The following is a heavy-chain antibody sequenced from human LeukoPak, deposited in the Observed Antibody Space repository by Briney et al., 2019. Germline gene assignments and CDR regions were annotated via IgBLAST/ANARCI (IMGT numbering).Heavy chain of an antibody. D-gene: IGHD2-15*01. J-gene: IGHJ5*02. CDR3: AGGSGFLITS. CDR2: INSDGSST. Sequence: GGSLRLSCAASGFTFSSYWMHWVRQAPGKGLVWVSRINSDGSSTTYADSVKGRFTISRDNAKNSLHLQMNSLRAEDTAVYYCAGGSGFLITSWGQGTLVTVSS. CDR1: GFTFSSYW. V-gene: IGHV3-74*01.